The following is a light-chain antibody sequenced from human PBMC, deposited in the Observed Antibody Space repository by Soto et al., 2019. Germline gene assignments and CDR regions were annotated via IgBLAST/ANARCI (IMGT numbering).Light chain of an antibody. J-gene: IGLJ1*01. Sequence: LAQPPSASGSPGQSVTISCAGTSSDVGGYNYVSWYQQYPGKVPKLMIYEVSERPSGVPDRFSGSKSGNTAFLTVSGLQAEDEADYYCLSYADTAYVFGTGTKVTV. CDR3: LSYADTAYV. CDR1: SSDVGGYNY. V-gene: IGLV2-8*01. CDR2: EVS.